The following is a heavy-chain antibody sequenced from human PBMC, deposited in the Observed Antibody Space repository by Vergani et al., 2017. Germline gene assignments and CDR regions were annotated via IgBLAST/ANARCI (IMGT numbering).Heavy chain of an antibody. D-gene: IGHD3-3*01. CDR1: GGSLSSSSYY. CDR2: IYYSGST. CDR3: ARLVDFWSGYSYYFDY. Sequence: QLQLPESGPGLVKPSETLSLTCTVSGGSLSSSSYYWGWIRQPPGKGLEWIGSIYYSGSTYYNPSLKSRVTISVDTSKNQFSLKLSSVTAADTAVYYCARLVDFWSGYSYYFDYWGQGTLVTVSS. V-gene: IGHV4-39*01. J-gene: IGHJ4*02.